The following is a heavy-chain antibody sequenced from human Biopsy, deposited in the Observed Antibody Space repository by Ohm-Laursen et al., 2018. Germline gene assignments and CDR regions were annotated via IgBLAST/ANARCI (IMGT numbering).Heavy chain of an antibody. CDR2: IYYSGST. J-gene: IGHJ6*02. Sequence: PSQALSLTCTVSGGSISSYYWSWIRQPPGKGLECIGYIYYSGSTNYSPSLKSRATMSVDTSKNQFSLKLSSVTAADTAVYYCARLWGGYHFHGMDVWGQGTTVTVSS. CDR3: ARLWGGYHFHGMDV. D-gene: IGHD7-27*01. V-gene: IGHV4-59*08. CDR1: GGSISSYY.